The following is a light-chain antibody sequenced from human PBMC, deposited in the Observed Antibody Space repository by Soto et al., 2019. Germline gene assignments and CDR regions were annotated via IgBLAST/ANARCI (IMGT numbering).Light chain of an antibody. CDR2: AVS. CDR3: SSYTSDSSYV. Sequence: QCALTQPASVSGSPGQSITISCTGTSSDVGLYDYVSWYQQHPGKAPQLMIYAVSNRPSGASNRFSASKSGNTASLFISGLQAEDEADYYCSSYTSDSSYVFGSGTKVTVL. V-gene: IGLV2-14*01. CDR1: SSDVGLYDY. J-gene: IGLJ1*01.